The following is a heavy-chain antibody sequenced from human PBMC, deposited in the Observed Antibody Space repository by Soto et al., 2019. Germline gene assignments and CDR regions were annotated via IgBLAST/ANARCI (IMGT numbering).Heavy chain of an antibody. V-gene: IGHV1-8*01. CDR2: MNPNSGNT. J-gene: IGHJ4*02. Sequence: ASVKVSCKASGYTFTSYDVNWVRQATGQGLERMGWMNPNSGNTGYAQKFQGRATMTRNTSISTAYMELSSLRSEDTAVYYCARMGAYGGSSAGFDYWGKGTLVTVSS. CDR3: ARMGAYGGSSAGFDY. CDR1: GYTFTSYD. D-gene: IGHD6-13*01.